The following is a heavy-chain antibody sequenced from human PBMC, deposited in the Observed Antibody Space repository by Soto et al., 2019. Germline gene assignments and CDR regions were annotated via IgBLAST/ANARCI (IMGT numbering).Heavy chain of an antibody. V-gene: IGHV4-59*01. Sequence: SETLSLTCTVFGGSISSYHWTWILQPPGKGLEWLGDVYRGGSTNYNPSLRSRLTMSVDTSNNQFSLRLSSVTAADTAVYYCAKEMGFCTTTSCHAGPLYYYMDVWGKGTTVTVSS. CDR3: AKEMGFCTTTSCHAGPLYYYMDV. J-gene: IGHJ6*03. CDR2: VYRGGST. CDR1: GGSISSYH. D-gene: IGHD2-2*01.